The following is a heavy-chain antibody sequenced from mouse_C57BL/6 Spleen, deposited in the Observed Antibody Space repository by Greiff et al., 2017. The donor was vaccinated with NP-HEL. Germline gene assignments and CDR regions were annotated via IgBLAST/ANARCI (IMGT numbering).Heavy chain of an antibody. V-gene: IGHV5-4*01. CDR3: ARDYYGRELYLDY. J-gene: IGHJ2*01. Sequence: DVQLVESGGGLVKPGGSLKLSCAASGFTFSSYAMSWVRQTPEKRLEWVATISDGGSYTYYPDNVKGRFTISRDNAKNNLYLQMSHLKAEDTAMYYCARDYYGRELYLDYWGQGTTLTVSS. CDR2: ISDGGSYT. D-gene: IGHD1-1*01. CDR1: GFTFSSYA.